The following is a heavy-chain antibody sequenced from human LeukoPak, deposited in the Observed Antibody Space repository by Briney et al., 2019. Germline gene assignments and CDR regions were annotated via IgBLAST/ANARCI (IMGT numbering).Heavy chain of an antibody. Sequence: GGSLRLSCAASGFTFSIYSMNWVRQAPGKGLEWVSYISSSSSTIYYADSVKGRFTISRDNGKNSLYLQMNNLRAEDTAVYYCAREPRHYGSGILEGMDVWGKGTTVTVSS. D-gene: IGHD3-10*01. CDR3: AREPRHYGSGILEGMDV. J-gene: IGHJ6*04. V-gene: IGHV3-48*01. CDR1: GFTFSIYS. CDR2: ISSSSSTI.